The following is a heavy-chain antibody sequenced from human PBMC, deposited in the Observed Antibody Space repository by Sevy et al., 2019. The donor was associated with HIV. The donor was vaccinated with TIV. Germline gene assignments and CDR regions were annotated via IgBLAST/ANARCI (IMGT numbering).Heavy chain of an antibody. J-gene: IGHJ4*02. D-gene: IGHD3-16*01. Sequence: ASVKVSCKATGYNFNTYTIHWVRQAPGQSLEWMAWLNPGNGNTKYSQQFRGRVTITRDTSARTVYMELTSLTSEDTAVYFCARDPYARRGFDYWGQRTMLTVSS. CDR2: LNPGNGNT. CDR3: ARDPYARRGFDY. CDR1: GYNFNTYT. V-gene: IGHV1-3*01.